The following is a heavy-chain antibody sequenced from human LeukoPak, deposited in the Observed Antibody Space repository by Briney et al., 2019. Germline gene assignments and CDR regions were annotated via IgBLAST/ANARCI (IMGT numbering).Heavy chain of an antibody. CDR1: GFTFTSSA. D-gene: IGHD1-26*01. J-gene: IGHJ6*03. Sequence: SVKVSCKASGFTFTSSAVQWVRQARGQHLEWIGWIVVGSGNTNYAQKFQGRVTITTDESTSTAYMELSSLRSEDTAVYYCARDGPLVGAKYYYYYMDVWGKGTTVTVSS. V-gene: IGHV1-58*01. CDR3: ARDGPLVGAKYYYYYMDV. CDR2: IVVGSGNT.